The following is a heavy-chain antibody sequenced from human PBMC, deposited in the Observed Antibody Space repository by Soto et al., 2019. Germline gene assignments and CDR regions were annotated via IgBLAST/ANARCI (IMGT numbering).Heavy chain of an antibody. D-gene: IGHD3-22*01. CDR3: ARGLGTTGHYYGLDF. CDR2: IYSGGST. V-gene: IGHV3-66*01. J-gene: IGHJ4*01. Sequence: EVQLVESGGGLVQPGGSLRLSCAASGFTVNNNYMSWVRQDPGKGLEWVSIIYSGGSTYYADSVKGRFSTSRDISKNMLFLQMNSLRAEDTAVYYCARGLGTTGHYYGLDFWGHGTLVTVSS. CDR1: GFTVNNNY.